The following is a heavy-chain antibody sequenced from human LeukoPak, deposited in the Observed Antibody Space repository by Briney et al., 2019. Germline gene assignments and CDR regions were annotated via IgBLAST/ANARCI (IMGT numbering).Heavy chain of an antibody. CDR2: ISSSGST. J-gene: IGHJ3*02. V-gene: IGHV4-61*02. Sequence: SQTLSLTCTVSGDSISSGDYYWSWIRQPAGKGLEWIGRISSSGSTNYNPSLKSRVTISVGTSKNQFSLKLSSVTAADTAVYFCARGGLWTQNAFDIWGQGTMVTVSS. D-gene: IGHD2-8*02. CDR3: ARGGLWTQNAFDI. CDR1: GDSISSGDYY.